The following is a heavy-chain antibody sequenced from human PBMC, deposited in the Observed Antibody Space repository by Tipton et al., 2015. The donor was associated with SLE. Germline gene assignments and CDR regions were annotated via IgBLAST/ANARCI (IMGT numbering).Heavy chain of an antibody. V-gene: IGHV4-34*01. CDR2: INHRGST. CDR3: ARHVRVEYYDFWSGGFDAFDI. Sequence: TLSLTCAVYGGSFSGYYWSWIRQPPGKGLEWIGEINHRGSTNYNPSLQSRVTISVDTSKNQFSLKLSSVTAADTAVYYCARHVRVEYYDFWSGGFDAFDIWGQGTMVTVSS. J-gene: IGHJ3*02. CDR1: GGSFSGYY. D-gene: IGHD3-3*01.